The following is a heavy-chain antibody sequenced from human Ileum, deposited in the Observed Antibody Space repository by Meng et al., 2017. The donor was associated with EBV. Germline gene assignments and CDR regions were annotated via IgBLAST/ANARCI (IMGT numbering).Heavy chain of an antibody. CDR2: ISANNGDR. J-gene: IGHJ4*02. CDR1: GFTFTNYG. Sequence: QVRFFEAGAEVPTPGASVKVSCKASGFTFTNYGVTWVRQAPGQGLEWMGWISANNGDRHYAQKFQDRVTLTTDGYTPTVYMELWSLRSDDTAVYFCARKPTSAALDYWGQGTLVTVSS. D-gene: IGHD6-13*01. V-gene: IGHV1-18*01. CDR3: ARKPTSAALDY.